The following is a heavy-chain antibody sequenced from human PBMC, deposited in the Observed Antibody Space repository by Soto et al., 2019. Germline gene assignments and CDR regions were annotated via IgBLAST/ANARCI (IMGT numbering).Heavy chain of an antibody. CDR1: GFTVSSNY. V-gene: IGHV3-53*01. CDR2: IYSGGST. CDR3: ARASQPDHSSGWLERGIDY. D-gene: IGHD6-19*01. Sequence: GGSLRLSCAASGFTVSSNYMSWVRQAPGKGLEWVSVIYSGGSTYYADSVKGRFTISRDNSKNTLYLQMNSLRAEDTAVYYCARASQPDHSSGWLERGIDYWGQGTLVTVSS. J-gene: IGHJ4*02.